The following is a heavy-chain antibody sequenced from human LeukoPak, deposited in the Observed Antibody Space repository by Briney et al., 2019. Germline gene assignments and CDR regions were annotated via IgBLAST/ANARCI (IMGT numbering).Heavy chain of an antibody. D-gene: IGHD6-6*01. V-gene: IGHV1-18*01. Sequence: ASVNVSCKASGYTFTSYGISWVRQAPGPGLEWMGWISTYNGNTDYAQKLQGRVTMTTDTSTSTAYMELRSLRSEDTAVYYCAASSIAALSSDYWGQGTLVTVSS. J-gene: IGHJ4*02. CDR1: GYTFTSYG. CDR3: AASSIAALSSDY. CDR2: ISTYNGNT.